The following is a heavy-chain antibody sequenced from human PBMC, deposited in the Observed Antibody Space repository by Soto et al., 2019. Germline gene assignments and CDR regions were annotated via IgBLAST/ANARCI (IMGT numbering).Heavy chain of an antibody. D-gene: IGHD3-3*01. Sequence: QVQLAQSGAEVKKPGASVKVSCKASGYPFTSYGITWVRQAPGQGLEWMGWLSAHNGNTKYAQKYQGRVTMTTDTSTTTAYMELRSLRSDDTAVYYCSRAIGVCCDNWFDPWGQGTLVTVSS. CDR3: SRAIGVCCDNWFDP. CDR2: LSAHNGNT. J-gene: IGHJ5*02. CDR1: GYPFTSYG. V-gene: IGHV1-18*01.